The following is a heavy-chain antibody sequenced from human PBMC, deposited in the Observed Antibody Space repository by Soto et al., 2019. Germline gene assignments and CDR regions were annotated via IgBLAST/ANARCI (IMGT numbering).Heavy chain of an antibody. D-gene: IGHD3-22*01. CDR2: MFHSGST. J-gene: IGHJ4*02. CDR3: ARTIENYDNSGYDHFDS. V-gene: IGHV4-59*01. CDR1: GASIRSYY. Sequence: PSETLSLTCSVSGASIRSYYWSWIRQPPGKGLEWIGYMFHSGSTNYNPSLKSRVTISVDTSKNQFSLKVTSVTAADTAVYYCARTIENYDNSGYDHFDSWGLGTLVTVSS.